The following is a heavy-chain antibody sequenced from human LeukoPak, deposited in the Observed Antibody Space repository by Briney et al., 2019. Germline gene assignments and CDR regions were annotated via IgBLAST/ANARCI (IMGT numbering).Heavy chain of an antibody. Sequence: GGSLRLSCAGSGFTFSDAWMSWVRQAPGKGLEWLGRIKSKTAGETTDYAAPVKGRFTISRDNSKNTLYLQMNTLRAEDTAVYYCAKVLRYFMDVWGQGTTVTVSS. D-gene: IGHD3-9*01. CDR3: AKVLRYFMDV. J-gene: IGHJ6*02. CDR2: IKSKTAGETT. CDR1: GFTFSDAW. V-gene: IGHV3-15*01.